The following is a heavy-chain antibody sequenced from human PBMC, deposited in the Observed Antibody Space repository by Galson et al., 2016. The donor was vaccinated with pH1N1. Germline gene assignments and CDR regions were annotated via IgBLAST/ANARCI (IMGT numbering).Heavy chain of an antibody. CDR2: ISGDSTRI. V-gene: IGHV3-48*04. CDR1: GFPFSRHG. D-gene: IGHD3-3*01. Sequence: LRLSCAGSGFPFSRHGMNWVRQAPGKGLEWISYISGDSTRIFYADSVKGRFTISRDNAKNSLYLHMNSLRVEDTAVYYCVRDDYESWSGYDAFDIWGQGTMVTVSS. CDR3: VRDDYESWSGYDAFDI. J-gene: IGHJ3*02.